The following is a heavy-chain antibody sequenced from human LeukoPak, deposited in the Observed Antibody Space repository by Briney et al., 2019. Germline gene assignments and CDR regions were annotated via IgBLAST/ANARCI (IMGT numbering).Heavy chain of an antibody. V-gene: IGHV3-30*18. CDR2: ITYDGSNK. D-gene: IGHD5-18*01. CDR3: AKDLEYSYGTRAPNNYGMDV. J-gene: IGHJ6*02. Sequence: RASLRLSCAASGLTFSSYGMHWVRQAPGKGLGWDAAITYDGSNKYSAASVKGRFTISRDNSKNTLYLQMNSLRAEDTAVYYCAKDLEYSYGTRAPNNYGMDVWGQGTTVTVSS. CDR1: GLTFSSYG.